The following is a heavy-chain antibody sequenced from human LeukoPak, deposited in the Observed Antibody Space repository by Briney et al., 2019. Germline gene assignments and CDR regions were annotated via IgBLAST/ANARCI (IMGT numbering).Heavy chain of an antibody. D-gene: IGHD4-17*01. CDR1: GGSISGSY. CDR2: MYNSGST. Sequence: SSETLSLTCTVSGGSISGSYWSWIRQPPGKGLEWVAYMYNSGSTNYNPSLKSRVTISIDTSKNQFSLKLSSLTAADTAIYYCARGIESYGDYGYWGQGILVTVSS. V-gene: IGHV4-59*01. CDR3: ARGIESYGDYGY. J-gene: IGHJ4*02.